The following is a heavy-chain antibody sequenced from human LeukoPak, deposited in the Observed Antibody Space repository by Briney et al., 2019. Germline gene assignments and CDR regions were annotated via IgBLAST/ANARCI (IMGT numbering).Heavy chain of an antibody. CDR1: GYTLTELS. J-gene: IGHJ1*01. D-gene: IGHD3-10*01. V-gene: IGHV1-24*01. CDR2: FDPEDGET. Sequence: ASVKVSCKVSGYTLTELSMHWVRQAPGKGREWVGGFDPEDGETIYAQKFQGRVTMTEDTSTDTAYMELSSLRSEDTAVYYCATDQGGSGSLAEYFQHWGQGTLVTVSS. CDR3: ATDQGGSGSLAEYFQH.